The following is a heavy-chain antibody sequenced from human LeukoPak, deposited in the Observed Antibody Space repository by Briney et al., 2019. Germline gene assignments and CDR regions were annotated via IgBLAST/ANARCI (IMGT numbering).Heavy chain of an antibody. CDR1: GYTFTSYY. J-gene: IGHJ4*02. Sequence: GASVKVSCKASGYTFTSYYMHWVRQAPGQGLEWMGIINPSGGSTSYAQKFQGRVTMTRDMSTSTVYMELSSLRSEDTAVYYCARELGGLVVPAAPEGVDYWGQGNLVTVSS. D-gene: IGHD2-2*01. CDR3: ARELGGLVVPAAPEGVDY. CDR2: INPSGGST. V-gene: IGHV1-46*01.